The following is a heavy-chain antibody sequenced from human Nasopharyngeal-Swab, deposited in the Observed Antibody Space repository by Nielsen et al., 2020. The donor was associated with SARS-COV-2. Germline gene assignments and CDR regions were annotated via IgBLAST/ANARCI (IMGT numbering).Heavy chain of an antibody. J-gene: IGHJ5*02. Sequence: GESLKISCAASGFTVSSDYMSWVCQAPGKGLEWVSVIYSGGSTYYADSVKGRFTISRDNSKNTLYLQMNSLRAEDTAVYYCAREIAGTVYDPWGQGTLVTVSS. V-gene: IGHV3-53*01. CDR2: IYSGGST. D-gene: IGHD6-13*01. CDR3: AREIAGTVYDP. CDR1: GFTVSSDY.